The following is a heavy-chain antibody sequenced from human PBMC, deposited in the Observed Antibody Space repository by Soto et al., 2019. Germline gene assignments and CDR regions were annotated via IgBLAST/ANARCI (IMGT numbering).Heavy chain of an antibody. CDR1: GGYINSHY. V-gene: IGHV4-59*11. CDR3: ARATGGTGPDY. D-gene: IGHD1-1*01. Sequence: SEPLRLTCTVAGGYINSHYWGWIRQPPGKGLELIGYIFYTGRTEYNPSLRSRVTISLDTSKTQFSLRLTSVTAADTATYYCARATGGTGPDYWGQGTLVTVSS. CDR2: IFYTGRT. J-gene: IGHJ4*02.